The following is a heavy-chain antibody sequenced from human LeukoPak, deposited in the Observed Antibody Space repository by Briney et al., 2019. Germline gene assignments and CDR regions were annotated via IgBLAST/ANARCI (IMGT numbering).Heavy chain of an antibody. V-gene: IGHV4-34*01. CDR1: GGSFSGYY. Sequence: SETLSLTCAVYGGSFSGYYRSWIRQPPGKGLEWIGEINHSGSTNYNPSLKSRVTISVDTSKNQFSLKLSSVTAADTAVYYCARGGGSSWYRDWGQGTLVTVSS. CDR2: INHSGST. CDR3: ARGGGSSWYRD. J-gene: IGHJ4*02. D-gene: IGHD6-13*01.